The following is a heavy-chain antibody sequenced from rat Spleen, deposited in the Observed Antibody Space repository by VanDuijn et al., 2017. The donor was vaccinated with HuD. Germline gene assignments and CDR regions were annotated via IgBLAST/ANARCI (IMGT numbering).Heavy chain of an antibody. CDR3: TRGYVMDA. J-gene: IGHJ4*01. CDR1: GFTLSDHF. V-gene: IGHV5S13*01. Sequence: EVQLVESDGGLVQPGRSLKLSCTASGFTLSDHFMAWVRQAPGKGLGWVATISSDGDNTYFRASVKGRFTLSRDNAKNTQSLQMDSLRSEDTAIYYCTRGYVMDAWGQGASVTVSS. CDR2: ISSDGDNT.